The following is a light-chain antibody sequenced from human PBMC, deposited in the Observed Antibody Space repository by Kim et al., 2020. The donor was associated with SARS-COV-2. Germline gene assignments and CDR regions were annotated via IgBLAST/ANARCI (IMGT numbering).Light chain of an antibody. CDR1: SSDVGSYNR. CDR2: EVS. CDR3: SSYTSSSTLGV. J-gene: IGLJ2*01. Sequence: QSVTISCTGTSSDVGSYNRVSWYQQPPGTAPKLMIYEVSNRPSGVPDRFSGSKSGNTASLTISGLQAEDEADYYCSSYTSSSTLGVFGGGTQLTVL. V-gene: IGLV2-18*02.